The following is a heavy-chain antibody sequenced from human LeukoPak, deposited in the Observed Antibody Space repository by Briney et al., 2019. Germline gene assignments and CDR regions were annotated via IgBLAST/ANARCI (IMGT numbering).Heavy chain of an antibody. Sequence: SETLSLTCTVSGGSISSYYWSWIRQPPGKGLEWIGYIYYSGSTNYNPSLKSRVTISVDTSKNQFSLKLSSVTAADTAVYYCARYRARYYGSGDYGMDVWGHGTTVTVSS. V-gene: IGHV4-59*01. J-gene: IGHJ6*02. CDR1: GGSISSYY. CDR2: IYYSGST. CDR3: ARYRARYYGSGDYGMDV. D-gene: IGHD3-10*01.